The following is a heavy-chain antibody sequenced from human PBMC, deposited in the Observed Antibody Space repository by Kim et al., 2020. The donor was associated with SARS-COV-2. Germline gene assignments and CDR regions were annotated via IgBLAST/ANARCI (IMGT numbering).Heavy chain of an antibody. V-gene: IGHV4-4*02. CDR2: IYHSGST. D-gene: IGHD3-9*01. J-gene: IGHJ4*02. Sequence: SETLSLTCAVSGGSISSSNWWSWVRQPPGKGLEWIGEIYHSGSTNYNPSLKSRVTISVDKSKNQFSLKLSSVTAADTAVYYCATGVLRYFDWLAPRDYWGQGTLVTVSS. CDR1: GGSISSSNW. CDR3: ATGVLRYFDWLAPRDY.